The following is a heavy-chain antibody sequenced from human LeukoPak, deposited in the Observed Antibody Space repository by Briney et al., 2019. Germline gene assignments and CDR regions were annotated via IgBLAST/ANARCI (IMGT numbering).Heavy chain of an antibody. CDR3: ARDLGSADY. J-gene: IGHJ4*02. D-gene: IGHD6-25*01. Sequence: GGSLRLSCAASGFTFSRYWMSWARQAPGKGLEWLANIKQDGSEKYYVDSVKGRFTISRDNAKNSLFLQMNSLRVEDTAVYYCARDLGSADYWGQGTLVTVSS. V-gene: IGHV3-7*01. CDR2: IKQDGSEK. CDR1: GFTFSRYW.